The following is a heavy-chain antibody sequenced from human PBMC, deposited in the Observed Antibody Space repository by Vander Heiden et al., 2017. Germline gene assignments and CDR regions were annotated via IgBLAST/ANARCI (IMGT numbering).Heavy chain of an antibody. CDR3: GRLSVGSCSWFDP. Sequence: EVQLVQSGAEVKKHGESLKISCQGSGYSLTNYWIGWVRQMPGKGLEWMGIIYPGDSHTRYSPAVQGQVTISADKSISTAYLQRSSMQASDTAMYYCGRLSVGSCSWFDPWVHGSLVTVYS. J-gene: IGHJ5*02. D-gene: IGHD2-15*01. CDR1: GYSLTNYW. V-gene: IGHV5-51*01. CDR2: IYPGDSHT.